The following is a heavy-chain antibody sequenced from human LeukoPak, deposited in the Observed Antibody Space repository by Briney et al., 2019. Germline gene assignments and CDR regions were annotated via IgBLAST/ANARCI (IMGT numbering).Heavy chain of an antibody. CDR3: ARDLAWGAFDY. CDR1: GYTFTSYA. D-gene: IGHD7-27*01. J-gene: IGHJ4*02. Sequence: ASVKVSCKASGYTFTSYAMNWVRQAPGQGLEWMGWINTNTGNPTYAQGLTGRFVFSLDTSVSTTYLQISSLKAEDTAVYYCARDLAWGAFDYWGQGTLVTVSS. V-gene: IGHV7-4-1*02. CDR2: INTNTGNP.